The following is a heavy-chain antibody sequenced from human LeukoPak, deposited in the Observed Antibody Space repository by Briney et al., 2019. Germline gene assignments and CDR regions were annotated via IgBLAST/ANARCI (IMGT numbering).Heavy chain of an antibody. V-gene: IGHV4-4*07. CDR3: ASSRRNSSPDAFDI. CDR2: IYTSGST. D-gene: IGHD1-14*01. CDR1: GGSISSYY. J-gene: IGHJ3*02. Sequence: SETLSLTCTVSGGSISSYYWSWIRQPAGKGLEWIGRIYTSGSTNYNPSLKSRVTISVDTSKNQFSLKLSSVTAADTAVYYCASSRRNSSPDAFDIWGQGTMVTVSS.